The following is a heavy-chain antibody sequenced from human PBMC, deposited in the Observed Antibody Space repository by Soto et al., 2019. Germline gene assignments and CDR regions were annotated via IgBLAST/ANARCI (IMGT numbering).Heavy chain of an antibody. V-gene: IGHV3-7*01. D-gene: IGHD2-2*01. CDR3: ARYCSSTTCSF. CDR1: GFTFSTYW. CDR2: LNQDGSEK. J-gene: IGHJ4*02. Sequence: PGGSLRLSCAASGFTFSTYWMSWVRQAPGKGLEWVANLNQDGSEKYYVDSVKGRFTISRDNAKNSLYLQMNSLRAEDTAVYYCARYCSSTTCSFWGQGTLVTVSS.